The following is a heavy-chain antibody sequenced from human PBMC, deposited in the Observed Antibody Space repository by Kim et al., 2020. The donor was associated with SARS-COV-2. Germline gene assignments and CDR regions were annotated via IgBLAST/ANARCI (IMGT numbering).Heavy chain of an antibody. J-gene: IGHJ4*02. CDR3: ARSAGPYDYYFDY. D-gene: IGHD3-16*01. V-gene: IGHV5-51*01. Sequence: SPSFQGQVTISADKSTTTAYLQWSSLKASTTAMYYCARSAGPYDYYFDYWGQGTLVTVSS.